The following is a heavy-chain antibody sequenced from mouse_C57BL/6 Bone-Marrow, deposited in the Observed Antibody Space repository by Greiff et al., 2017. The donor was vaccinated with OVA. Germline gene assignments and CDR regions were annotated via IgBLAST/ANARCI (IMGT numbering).Heavy chain of an antibody. CDR1: GFTFSDYG. D-gene: IGHD1-1*01. CDR3: ARPITTDWYFDV. J-gene: IGHJ1*03. V-gene: IGHV5-15*04. CDR2: ISNLAYSI. Sequence: EVKVEESGGGLVQPGGSLKLSCAASGFTFSDYGMAWVRQAPRKGPEWVAFISNLAYSIYYADTVTGRFTISRENAKNTLYLEMSSLRSEDTAMYYCARPITTDWYFDVWGTGTTVTVSS.